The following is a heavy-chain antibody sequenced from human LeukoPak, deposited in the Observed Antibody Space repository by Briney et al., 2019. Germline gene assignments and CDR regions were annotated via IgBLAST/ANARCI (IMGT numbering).Heavy chain of an antibody. CDR3: AKQSSIANYFDY. D-gene: IGHD6-6*01. CDR2: IYTGGST. Sequence: SETLSLTCTVSGVSISNYYWNWIRQPAGKGLEWIGLIYTGGSTNYNPSLKSRVTMSVDTSKSQFSLKLSSVTAADTAVYYCAKQSSIANYFDYWGQGTLVTVSS. J-gene: IGHJ4*02. V-gene: IGHV4-4*07. CDR1: GVSISNYY.